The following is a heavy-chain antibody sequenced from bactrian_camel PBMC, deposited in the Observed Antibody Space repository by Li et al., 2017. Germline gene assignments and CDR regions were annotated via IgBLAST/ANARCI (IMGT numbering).Heavy chain of an antibody. Sequence: DVQLVESGGGAVQSGGSLRLSCVVTGYAWQAYCLGWFRQAPGQELGGVAAIDRDGAAWYKESLKGRFTVSRDDAKSTLYLEMKNLQPEDTAKYSCSPVRCGVEVALRRAQHLGPGTQVTVS. CDR1: GYAWQAYC. CDR3: SPVRCGVEVALRRAQH. CDR2: IDRDGAA. D-gene: IGHD1*01. J-gene: IGHJ4*01. V-gene: IGHV3S67*01.